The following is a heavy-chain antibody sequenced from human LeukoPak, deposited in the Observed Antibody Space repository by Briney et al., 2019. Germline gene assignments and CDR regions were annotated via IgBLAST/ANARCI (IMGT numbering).Heavy chain of an antibody. CDR3: ARHIRVSGSYYVDY. Sequence: PGESLKISCKGSGYSFTSYWIGWVRQMPGKGLEWMGIIYPGDSDTRYSPSSQGQVTIPVDKSISTAYLQWSSLKASDTAMYYCARHIRVSGSYYVDYWGQGTLVTVSS. CDR2: IYPGDSDT. CDR1: GYSFTSYW. V-gene: IGHV5-51*01. J-gene: IGHJ4*02. D-gene: IGHD3-10*01.